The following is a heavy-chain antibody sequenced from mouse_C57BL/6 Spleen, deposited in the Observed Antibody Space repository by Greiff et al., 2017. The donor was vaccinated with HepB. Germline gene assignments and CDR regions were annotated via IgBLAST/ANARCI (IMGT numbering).Heavy chain of an antibody. V-gene: IGHV1-18*01. Sequence: VQLKQSGPELVKPGASVKIPCKASGYTFTDYNMDWVKQSHGKSLEWIGDINPNNGGTIYNQKFKGKATLTVDKSSSTAYMELRSLTSEDTAVYYCARSRGFYYAMDYWGQGTSVTVSS. CDR1: GYTFTDYN. CDR2: INPNNGGT. CDR3: ARSRGFYYAMDY. J-gene: IGHJ4*01.